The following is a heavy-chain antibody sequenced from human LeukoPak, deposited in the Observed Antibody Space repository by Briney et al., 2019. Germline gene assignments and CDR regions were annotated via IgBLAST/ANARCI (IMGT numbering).Heavy chain of an antibody. CDR3: ATRIDNTYYDFWSGYSYYFDY. J-gene: IGHJ4*02. V-gene: IGHV4-38-2*02. Sequence: KPSETLSLTCTVSGYSISSGYYWGWIRQPPGKGLEWIGSIYHSGSTYYNPSLKSRVTISVDTSKNQSSLKLSSVTAADTAVYYCATRIDNTYYDFWSGYSYYFDYWGQGTLVTVSS. CDR2: IYHSGST. D-gene: IGHD3-3*01. CDR1: GYSISSGYY.